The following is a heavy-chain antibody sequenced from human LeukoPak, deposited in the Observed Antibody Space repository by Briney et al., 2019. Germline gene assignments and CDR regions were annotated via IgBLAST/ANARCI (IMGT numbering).Heavy chain of an antibody. J-gene: IGHJ4*02. CDR1: GFTFSSYA. V-gene: IGHV3-30-3*01. D-gene: IGHD4-17*01. Sequence: GGSLRLSCAASGFTFSSYAMHWVRQAPGKGLEWVAVISYDGSNKYYADSVKGRFTISRDNSKNTLYLQMNSLRAEDTAVYYCAKEVLSYGDFSFDYWGQGTLVTVSS. CDR2: ISYDGSNK. CDR3: AKEVLSYGDFSFDY.